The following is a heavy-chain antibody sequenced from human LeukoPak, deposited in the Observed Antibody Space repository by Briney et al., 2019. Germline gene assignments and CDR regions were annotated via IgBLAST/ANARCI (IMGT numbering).Heavy chain of an antibody. D-gene: IGHD2-15*01. CDR3: ASFYCSGGSGYQYFSYSYMYV. V-gene: IGHV4-34*01. CDR1: GGSLSGYY. Sequence: SETLSLTCAVYGGSLSGYYGSWIRHPAGEGREWMGRTYYSGSTTYNPSLQSRVTISGETSKFQCTVKLNSVTATDTAGDYCASFYCSGGSGYQYFSYSYMYVWGKGTTLTISS. CDR2: TYYSGST. J-gene: IGHJ6*03.